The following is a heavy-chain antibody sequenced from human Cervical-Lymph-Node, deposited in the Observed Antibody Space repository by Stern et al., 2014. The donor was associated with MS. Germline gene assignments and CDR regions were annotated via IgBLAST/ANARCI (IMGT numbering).Heavy chain of an antibody. CDR1: GASITSSDW. D-gene: IGHD4-17*01. CDR3: ASGTGGDYGY. CDR2: IYHNGVT. Sequence: QVQLVESGPGLVKPSGTLSLMCAVSGASITSSDWWGWVRQPPGKGLEWVGEIYHNGVTNYIPTLKSRLTISIDKSINRFSLILSSVTAADTAVYYCASGTGGDYGYWGQGTLVTVSS. V-gene: IGHV4-4*02. J-gene: IGHJ4*02.